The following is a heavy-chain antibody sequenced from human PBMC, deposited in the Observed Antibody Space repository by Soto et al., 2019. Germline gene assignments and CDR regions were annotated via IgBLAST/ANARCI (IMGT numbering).Heavy chain of an antibody. D-gene: IGHD2-15*01. CDR2: ISYDGSNK. Sequence: GALRLSCAASGFTFSSYGMHWVRQAPGKGLEWVAVISYDGSNKYYADSVKGRFTISRDNSRNTLYLQMNSLRAEDTAVYYCAKDLGYCSGGSCYVADYWGQGTLVTVSS. V-gene: IGHV3-30*18. CDR1: GFTFSSYG. CDR3: AKDLGYCSGGSCYVADY. J-gene: IGHJ4*02.